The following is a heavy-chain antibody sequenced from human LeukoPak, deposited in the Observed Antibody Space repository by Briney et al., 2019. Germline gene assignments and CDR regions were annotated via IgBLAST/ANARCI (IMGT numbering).Heavy chain of an antibody. D-gene: IGHD6-13*01. CDR3: ARDGQQLGF. J-gene: IGHJ4*02. Sequence: GGSLRLSCVASGFTFSSYWMSWVRQAPGKGLEWVANIKQDGSERYYVDSVKGRFTISRDNAKNSLYLQMNILRVEDTAVYYCARDGQQLGFWGQGTLVTVSS. CDR2: IKQDGSER. CDR1: GFTFSSYW. V-gene: IGHV3-7*04.